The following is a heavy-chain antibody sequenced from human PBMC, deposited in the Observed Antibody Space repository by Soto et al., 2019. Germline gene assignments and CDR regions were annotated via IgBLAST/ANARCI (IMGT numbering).Heavy chain of an antibody. V-gene: IGHV2-5*02. J-gene: IGHJ3*02. Sequence: SCPTMENPRPTLTLTCTFSGFALTTSGEGVGWIRQPPGKALEWLALIYWDDDKRYSPSLKSRLTITKDTSKNQVVLTMTNMDPVDTATYYCAHRPGIIAVAGQDGFDIWGQGTMVTVSS. CDR3: AHRPGIIAVAGQDGFDI. CDR2: IYWDDDK. CDR1: GFALTTSGEG. D-gene: IGHD6-19*01.